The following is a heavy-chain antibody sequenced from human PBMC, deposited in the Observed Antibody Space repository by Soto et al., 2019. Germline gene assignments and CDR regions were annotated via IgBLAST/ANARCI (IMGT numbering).Heavy chain of an antibody. CDR3: ARALFYSGYYYYMDV. V-gene: IGHV1-3*01. CDR2: INAGNGNT. Sequence: ASVKVSCKASGYTFTSYAMHWVRQAPGQRLEWMGWINAGNGNTKYSQKFQGRVTITRDTSASTAYMELSSLRSEDTAVYYCARALFYSGYYYYMDVWGKGTTVTAP. D-gene: IGHD1-26*01. J-gene: IGHJ6*03. CDR1: GYTFTSYA.